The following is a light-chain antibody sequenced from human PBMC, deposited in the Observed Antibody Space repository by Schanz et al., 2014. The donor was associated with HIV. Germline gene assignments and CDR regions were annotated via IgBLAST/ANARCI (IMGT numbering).Light chain of an antibody. CDR1: SSNIGINT. J-gene: IGLJ3*02. CDR2: AGN. V-gene: IGLV1-44*01. Sequence: QSVLTQPPSASGTPGQRVTISCSGSSSNIGINTVNWYQHLPGTAPKLLIYAGNQRPSGVPDRFSGSKSGASASLAISGLQSEDEADFYCATWDDSLNGWVFGGGTKLTVL. CDR3: ATWDDSLNGWV.